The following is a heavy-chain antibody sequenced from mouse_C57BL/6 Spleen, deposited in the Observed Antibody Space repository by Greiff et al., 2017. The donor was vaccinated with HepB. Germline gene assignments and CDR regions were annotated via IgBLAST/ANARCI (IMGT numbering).Heavy chain of an antibody. Sequence: DVHLVESGGGLVKPGGSLKLSCAASGFTFSSYAMSWVRQTPEKRLEWVATISDGGSYTYYPDNVKGRFTISRDNAKNNLYLQMSHLKSEDTAMYYCARTGTEGTWFAYWGQGTLVTVSA. CDR2: ISDGGSYT. CDR1: GFTFSSYA. D-gene: IGHD4-1*01. CDR3: ARTGTEGTWFAY. J-gene: IGHJ3*01. V-gene: IGHV5-4*01.